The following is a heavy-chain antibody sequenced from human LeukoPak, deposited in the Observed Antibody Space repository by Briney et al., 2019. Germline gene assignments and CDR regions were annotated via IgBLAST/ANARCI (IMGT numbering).Heavy chain of an antibody. CDR3: ARDDMVRGVIIYYYGMDV. CDR1: GYSISSGYY. Sequence: SETLSLTCAVSGYSISSGYYWGWIRQPPGKGLEWIGSIYHSGSTYYNPPLKSRVTISIDTSKNQFSLKLSSVTAADTAVYYCARDDMVRGVIIYYYGMDVWGKGTTVTVSS. J-gene: IGHJ6*04. CDR2: IYHSGST. D-gene: IGHD3-10*01. V-gene: IGHV4-38-2*02.